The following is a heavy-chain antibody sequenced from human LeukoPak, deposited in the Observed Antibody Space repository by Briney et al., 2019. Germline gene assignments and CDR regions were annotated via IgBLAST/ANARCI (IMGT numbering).Heavy chain of an antibody. CDR3: ARSARESKWELPSYYFDY. Sequence: SETLSLTCTASGGSISSGSYYWSWIRPPAGKGLEWIGRIYTSGSTNYNPSLKSRVTISVDTSKNQFSLKLSSVTAADTAVYYCARSARESKWELPSYYFDYWGQGTLVTVSS. V-gene: IGHV4-61*02. CDR1: GGSISSGSYY. J-gene: IGHJ4*02. CDR2: IYTSGST. D-gene: IGHD1-26*01.